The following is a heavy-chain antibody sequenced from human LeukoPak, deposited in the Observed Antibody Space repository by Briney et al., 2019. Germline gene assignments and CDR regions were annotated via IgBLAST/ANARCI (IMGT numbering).Heavy chain of an antibody. D-gene: IGHD3-22*01. J-gene: IGHJ1*01. Sequence: GGSLRLSCAASGFTFSSYGMSWVRQAPGKGLEWVANIKQDGSEKYYVDSVKGRFTIPRDNAKNSLFLQMNSLRAEDTAVYYCATYDSSDYGSEYFQHWGQGTLVTVSS. CDR3: ATYDSSDYGSEYFQH. V-gene: IGHV3-7*01. CDR1: GFTFSSYG. CDR2: IKQDGSEK.